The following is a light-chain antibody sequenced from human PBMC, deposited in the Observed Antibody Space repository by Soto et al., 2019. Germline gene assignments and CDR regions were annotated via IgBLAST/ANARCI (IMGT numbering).Light chain of an antibody. CDR3: LQFTAWPLT. V-gene: IGKV3-15*01. Sequence: IVIPQSPATLSVSPGEKATLSCRASQTVYNNLAWYQQKPGQAPRLLVYFASTMAAGVPTRLSGSGSGTAFSRSASSLQTEDFALDYCLQFTAWPLTFGGGTKV. CDR1: QTVYNN. CDR2: FAS. J-gene: IGKJ4*01.